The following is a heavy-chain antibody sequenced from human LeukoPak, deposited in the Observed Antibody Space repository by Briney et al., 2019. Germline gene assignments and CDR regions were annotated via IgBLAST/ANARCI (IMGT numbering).Heavy chain of an antibody. V-gene: IGHV4-34*01. D-gene: IGHD3-3*01. CDR1: GGSFSGYY. CDR3: ARVALNYDFWSGYTNWFDP. CDR2: INHSGCT. Sequence: PSETLSLTCAVYGGSFSGYYWSWIRQPPGKGLEWIGEINHSGCTNYNPSLKSRVTISVDTSKNQFSLKLSSVTAADTAVYYCARVALNYDFWSGYTNWFDPWGQGTLVTVSS. J-gene: IGHJ5*02.